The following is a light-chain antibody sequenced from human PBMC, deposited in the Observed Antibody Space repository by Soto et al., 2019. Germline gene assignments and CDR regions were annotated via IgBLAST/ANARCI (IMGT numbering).Light chain of an antibody. CDR2: GAS. Sequence: IVLTQSPGNLSLTPGEGATLSCGASQSVSSNYLAWYQQKPGQAPRLLIYGASSRAAGIPDRFSGSGSGTEFTLTITRLEPEDFAVYVCQQYGSSPITFAQGTRLEIK. CDR3: QQYGSSPIT. J-gene: IGKJ5*01. V-gene: IGKV3-20*01. CDR1: QSVSSNY.